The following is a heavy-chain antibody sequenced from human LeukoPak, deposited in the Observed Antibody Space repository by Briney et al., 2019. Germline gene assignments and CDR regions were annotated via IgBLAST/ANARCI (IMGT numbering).Heavy chain of an antibody. V-gene: IGHV4-30-4*08. CDR1: GGSISSGDYY. CDR2: IYYSGST. CDR3: ARGDDYYYYMDV. J-gene: IGHJ6*03. Sequence: KPSQTLSLTRTVSGGSISSGDYYWSWIRQPPGKGLEWIGYIYYSGSTYYNPSLKSRVTISVDTSKNQFSLKLSSVTAADTAVYYCARGDDYYYYMDVWGKGTTVTVSS.